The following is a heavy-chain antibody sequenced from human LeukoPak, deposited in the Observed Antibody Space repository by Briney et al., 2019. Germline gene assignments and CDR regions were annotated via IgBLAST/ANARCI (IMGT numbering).Heavy chain of an antibody. Sequence: GGSLRLSCAASGFTFSSYGMHRVRQAPGKGLEWVAVISYDGSNKYYADSVKGRFTISRDNSKNTLYLQMNSLRAEDTAVYYCAKDTSPYSSGWGLDYWGQGTLVTVSS. CDR3: AKDTSPYSSGWGLDY. CDR2: ISYDGSNK. J-gene: IGHJ4*02. V-gene: IGHV3-30*18. D-gene: IGHD6-19*01. CDR1: GFTFSSYG.